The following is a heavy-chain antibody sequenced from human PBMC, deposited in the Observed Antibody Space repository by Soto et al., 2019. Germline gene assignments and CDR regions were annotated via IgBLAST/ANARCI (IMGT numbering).Heavy chain of an antibody. D-gene: IGHD3-22*01. CDR3: ARVDYYDSSVYYY. CDR1: GYTFTTYY. Sequence: QVQLVQSGAEVKKPGASVKVSCKASGYTFTTYYMHWVRQAPGQGLEWMGIINPSGGSTSYAQKFKGRVTRTRDTSTSTVYMELSSLRSDDTAVYYCARVDYYDSSVYYYWGQGTLVTVSS. V-gene: IGHV1-46*01. J-gene: IGHJ4*02. CDR2: INPSGGST.